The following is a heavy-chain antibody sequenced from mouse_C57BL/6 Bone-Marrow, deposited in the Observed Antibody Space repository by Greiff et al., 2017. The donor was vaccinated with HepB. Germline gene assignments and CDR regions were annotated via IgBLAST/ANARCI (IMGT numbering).Heavy chain of an antibody. V-gene: IGHV1-64*01. CDR3: AGALYYGNYEGY. CDR2: IHPNSGST. J-gene: IGHJ2*01. Sequence: VQLQQPGAELVKPGASVKLSCKASGYTFTSYWMHWVKQRPGQGLEWIGMIHPNSGSTNYNEKFKSKATLTVDKSSSTAYMQLSSLTSEDSAVYYCAGALYYGNYEGYWGQGTTLTVSS. CDR1: GYTFTSYW. D-gene: IGHD2-1*01.